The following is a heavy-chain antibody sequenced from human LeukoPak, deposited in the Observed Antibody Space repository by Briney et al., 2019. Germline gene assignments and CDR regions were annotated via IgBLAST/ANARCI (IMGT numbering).Heavy chain of an antibody. J-gene: IGHJ4*02. CDR2: IYDSGST. V-gene: IGHV4-59*12. CDR3: ASKGQQWLVRGVYYFDY. CDR1: GGSISSYY. D-gene: IGHD6-19*01. Sequence: SETLSLTCTVSGGSISSYYWSWIRQPPGKGLEWIGYIYDSGSTNYNPSLKSRVTISVDTSKNQFSLKLSSVTAADTAVYYCASKGQQWLVRGVYYFDYWGQGTLVTVSS.